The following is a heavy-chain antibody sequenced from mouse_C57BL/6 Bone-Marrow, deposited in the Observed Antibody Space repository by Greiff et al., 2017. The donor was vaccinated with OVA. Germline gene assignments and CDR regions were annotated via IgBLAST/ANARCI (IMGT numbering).Heavy chain of an antibody. CDR1: GFNIKDDY. D-gene: IGHD1-1*01. CDR2: IDPENGDT. CDR3: TTPLYYYGSSFPY. V-gene: IGHV14-4*01. Sequence: VQLQQSGAELVRPGASVKLSCTASGFNIKDDYMHWVKQRPEQGLEWIGWIDPENGDTEYASKFQGKATITADTSSNTAYLPLSSLTSEDTAVYYCTTPLYYYGSSFPYWGQGTTLTVSS. J-gene: IGHJ2*01.